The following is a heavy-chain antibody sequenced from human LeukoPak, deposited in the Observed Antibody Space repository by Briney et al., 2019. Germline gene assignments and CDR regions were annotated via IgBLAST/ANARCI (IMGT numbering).Heavy chain of an antibody. CDR3: ARGGAPAAIRNFDY. Sequence: GGSLRLSCAASGFTFSSYSMNWVRQAPGKGLEWVSSISSSSSYIYYADSVKGRFTISRDNAKNSLYLQMNSLRAEDTAVYYCARGGAPAAIRNFDYWGQGTLVTVSS. V-gene: IGHV3-21*01. J-gene: IGHJ4*02. CDR2: ISSSSSYI. D-gene: IGHD2-2*02. CDR1: GFTFSSYS.